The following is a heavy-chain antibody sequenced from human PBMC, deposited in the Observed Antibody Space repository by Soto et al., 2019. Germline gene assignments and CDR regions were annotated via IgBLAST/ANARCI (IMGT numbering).Heavy chain of an antibody. CDR2: IIPIFGTA. CDR1: GGTFSSYA. Sequence: ASVKVSCNASGGTFSSYAISWERQNPGQGLEWMGGIIPIFGTANYAQKFQGRVTITSDESTSTAYMELSSLRSEDTDVYYCASIAPNSSGYYAHIYFDYWGQGTLVTVSS. J-gene: IGHJ4*02. V-gene: IGHV1-69*13. D-gene: IGHD3-22*01. CDR3: ASIAPNSSGYYAHIYFDY.